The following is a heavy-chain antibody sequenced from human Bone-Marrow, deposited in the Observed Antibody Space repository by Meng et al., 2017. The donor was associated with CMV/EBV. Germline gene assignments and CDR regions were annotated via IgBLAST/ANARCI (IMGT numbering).Heavy chain of an antibody. Sequence: LSLTCAASGFTVSSNYMSWVRQAPGKGLEWVSVIYSGGSTYYADSVKGRFTISRDNSKNTLYLQMNSLRAEDTAVYYCARAIAAADPFFDYWGQGTLVTVSS. J-gene: IGHJ4*02. D-gene: IGHD6-13*01. CDR3: ARAIAAADPFFDY. CDR2: IYSGGST. CDR1: GFTVSSNY. V-gene: IGHV3-53*01.